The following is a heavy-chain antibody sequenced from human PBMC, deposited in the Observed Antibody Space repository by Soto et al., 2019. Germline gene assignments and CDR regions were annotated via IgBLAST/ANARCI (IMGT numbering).Heavy chain of an antibody. CDR3: ARAWVVVTAPDY. J-gene: IGHJ4*02. CDR2: INAGNGNT. D-gene: IGHD2-21*02. Sequence: VQLVQSGAEEKKPGASVKVSCKASGYTFTSYAMHWVRQAPGQRLEWMGWINAGNGNTKYSQKFQGRVTITRDTSASTAYMELSSLRSEDTALYYCARAWVVVTAPDYWGQGTLVTVSS. CDR1: GYTFTSYA. V-gene: IGHV1-3*05.